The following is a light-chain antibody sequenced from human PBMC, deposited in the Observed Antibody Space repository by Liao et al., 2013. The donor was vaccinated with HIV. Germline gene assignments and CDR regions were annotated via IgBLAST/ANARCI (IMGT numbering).Light chain of an antibody. CDR1: NIGSKS. V-gene: IGLV3-21*01. CDR2: YDT. CDR3: QVWDINSDQDVV. Sequence: SYELTQPPSVSVAPGKTARITCGTNNIGSKSVHWYQQKPGQAPVLVIYYDTVRPSGIPDRFSGSNSGDTATLTINRVEAGDEADYYCQVWDINSDQDVVFGGGTELTVL. J-gene: IGLJ2*01.